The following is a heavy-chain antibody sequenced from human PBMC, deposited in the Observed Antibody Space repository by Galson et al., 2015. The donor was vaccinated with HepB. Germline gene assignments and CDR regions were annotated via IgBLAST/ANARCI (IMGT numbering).Heavy chain of an antibody. D-gene: IGHD4-23*01. CDR3: ARGGITTVAYAY. Sequence: SLRLSCAASGFTFSHYGLNWVRQAPGKGLEWVSSINSGSSFKYYTDSVKGRFTISRDNAKNSLYLQMNSLSTEDTAVYYCARGGITTVAYAYWGQGTLVTVSS. CDR1: GFTFSHYG. V-gene: IGHV3-21*01. CDR2: INSGSSFK. J-gene: IGHJ4*02.